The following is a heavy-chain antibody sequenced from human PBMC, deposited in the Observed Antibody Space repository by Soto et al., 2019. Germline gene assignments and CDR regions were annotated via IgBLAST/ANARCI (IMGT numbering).Heavy chain of an antibody. Sequence: QITLKVSGPTLVKPTQTLTLTCTFSGFSVSTSGVGVAWIRQPPGKALEWLALIYWDGDERYSPFLQSRVTITKDTSKNQVVLTMTNIDPVDTATYYCAHKGGRGAGMDVWGQGTTVTVSS. CDR2: IYWDGDE. V-gene: IGHV2-5*02. J-gene: IGHJ6*02. D-gene: IGHD2-15*01. CDR1: GFSVSTSGVG. CDR3: AHKGGRGAGMDV.